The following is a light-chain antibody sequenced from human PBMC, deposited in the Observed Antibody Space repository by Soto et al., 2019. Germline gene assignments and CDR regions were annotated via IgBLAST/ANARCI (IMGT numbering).Light chain of an antibody. J-gene: IGLJ1*01. V-gene: IGLV4-69*01. Sequence: QPVLTQSPSASASLGASVKLTCTLSSGHSSYAIAWHQQQPEKGPRYLMKLNSDGSHSKGDGIPDRFSGSSSGAERYLTISSLQSADEDDYYRQTWGTGIQVFGTGTKVTVL. CDR2: LNSDGSH. CDR3: QTWGTGIQV. CDR1: SGHSSYA.